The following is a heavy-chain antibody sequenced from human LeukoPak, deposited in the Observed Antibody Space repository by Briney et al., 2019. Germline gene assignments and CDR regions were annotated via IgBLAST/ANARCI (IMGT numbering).Heavy chain of an antibody. J-gene: IGHJ4*02. CDR2: ISGSGGST. Sequence: LPGGSLRLSCAASGFTFSSYAMSWVRQAPGKGLEWVSAISGSGGSTYYADSVKGRFTISRDNSKNTLYLQMNSLRAEDTAVYYCAKVQYSSGWYFDYWGQGTLVTVSS. V-gene: IGHV3-23*01. D-gene: IGHD6-19*01. CDR3: AKVQYSSGWYFDY. CDR1: GFTFSSYA.